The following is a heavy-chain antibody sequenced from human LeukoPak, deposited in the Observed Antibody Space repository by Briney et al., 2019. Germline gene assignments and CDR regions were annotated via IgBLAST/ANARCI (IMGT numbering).Heavy chain of an antibody. CDR1: GGSFSGYY. D-gene: IGHD6-19*01. V-gene: IGHV4-34*01. CDR3: ARAPRIAVAGYYFDY. CDR2: SHHSGST. Sequence: NPSETLSLTCAVYGGSFSGYYWSWIRQPPGKGLEWIGESHHSGSTNYNPSLKSRVTISVDTSKNQFSLKLSSVTAADTAVYYCARAPRIAVAGYYFDYWGQGTLVTVSS. J-gene: IGHJ4*02.